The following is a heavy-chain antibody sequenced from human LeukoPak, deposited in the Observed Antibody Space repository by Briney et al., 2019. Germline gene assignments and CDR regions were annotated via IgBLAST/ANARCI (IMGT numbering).Heavy chain of an antibody. V-gene: IGHV4-59*12. D-gene: IGHD3-10*01. J-gene: IGHJ4*02. CDR3: AKGWFGETAFDY. Sequence: SETLSLPCTVSGGSISSYYWSWIRQPPGKGLEWIGYIYHSGSTYYNPSLKSRVTISVDRSKNQFSLKLSSVTAADTAVYYCAKGWFGETAFDYWGQGTLVTVSS. CDR2: IYHSGST. CDR1: GGSISSYY.